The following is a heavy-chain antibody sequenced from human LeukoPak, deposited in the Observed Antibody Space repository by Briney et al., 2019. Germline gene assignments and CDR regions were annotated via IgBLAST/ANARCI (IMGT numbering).Heavy chain of an antibody. J-gene: IGHJ6*02. CDR2: IYYSGST. CDR3: ARGSGYSYYYYYYGMDV. CDR1: GGSISSYY. Sequence: PSETLSLTCTVSGGSISSYYWGWIRQPPGKGLEWIGYIYYSGSTNYNPSLKDRVTLSVDTSRNQFSLNLSSVTAADTAVYYCARGSGYSYYYYYYGMDVWGQGTTVTVSS. D-gene: IGHD3-22*01. V-gene: IGHV4-59*01.